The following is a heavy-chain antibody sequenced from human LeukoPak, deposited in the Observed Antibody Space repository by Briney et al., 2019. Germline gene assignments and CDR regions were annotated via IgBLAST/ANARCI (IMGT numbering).Heavy chain of an antibody. J-gene: IGHJ4*02. CDR2: IYPGGSDT. D-gene: IGHD1-20*01. CDR3: ATRSRYNWNDYFDY. V-gene: IGHV5-51*01. CDR1: GYTFTNYW. Sequence: GESLKISCKGSGYTFTNYWIGWVRQMPGKGLEWMGIIYPGGSDTRYSPSFQGQATISADKSISTAYLQWSSLEASDTAVYYCATRSRYNWNDYFDYWGQGTLVTVSS.